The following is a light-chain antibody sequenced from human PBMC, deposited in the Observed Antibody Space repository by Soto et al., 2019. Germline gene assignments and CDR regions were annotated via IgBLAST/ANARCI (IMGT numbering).Light chain of an antibody. CDR3: QQDGSSPTT. CDR2: GAS. J-gene: IGKJ1*01. CDR1: QSVNSNY. V-gene: IGKV3-20*01. Sequence: EIVLTQSPGTLSLSPGERATLSYRASQSVNSNYLAWYQQTPGQAPRLLFFGASIRATGIPDRFRGSVSGTDFTITISRLEPEDSAVYHCQQDGSSPTTFGQGTKVEIK.